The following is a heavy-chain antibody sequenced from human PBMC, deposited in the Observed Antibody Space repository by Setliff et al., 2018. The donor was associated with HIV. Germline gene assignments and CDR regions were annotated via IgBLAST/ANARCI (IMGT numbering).Heavy chain of an antibody. D-gene: IGHD6-6*01. CDR1: GGSVSGYY. Sequence: PSETLSLTCSVSGGSVSGYYWNWIRQPPGKGLEWIGYIYYSGSTNYNPSLESRVTISVDTSKNRFSLKLTSVTAADTAVYYCARGAARLGVAHYYYSGMDVWGQGTTVTVSS. CDR2: IYYSGST. J-gene: IGHJ6*02. V-gene: IGHV4-59*02. CDR3: ARGAARLGVAHYYYSGMDV.